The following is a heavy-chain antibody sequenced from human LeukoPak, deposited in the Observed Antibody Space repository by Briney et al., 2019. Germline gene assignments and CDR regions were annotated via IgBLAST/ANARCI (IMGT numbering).Heavy chain of an antibody. J-gene: IGHJ4*02. CDR3: ARHNIASDGARLFDF. CDR2: IYHSGYA. Sequence: SETLFLTCSVSGGSVSSNYWAWLRQPPGKGPEWIGYIYHSGYAKYNPSFKSRVTMSVDTSKSQFSLQLTSVTAADTAVYYCARHNIASDGARLFDFWGRGTLVAVSS. D-gene: IGHD4-17*01. V-gene: IGHV4-59*08. CDR1: GGSVSSNY.